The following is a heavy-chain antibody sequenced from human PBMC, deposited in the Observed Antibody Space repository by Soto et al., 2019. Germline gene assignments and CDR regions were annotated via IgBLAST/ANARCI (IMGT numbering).Heavy chain of an antibody. CDR1: GLDISKIY. Sequence: VQLVESGGGLTQPGGSLRLSCEVSGLDISKIYMSWVRRAPGKGLEWVAGLYTFGEGYYAEFAEGRFTISRDNSKNTLFLQMTLLRVEDTAVYYCARDKDYGDYTFDPWGQGSQVTVSS. D-gene: IGHD4-17*01. CDR3: ARDKDYGDYTFDP. V-gene: IGHV3-53*01. CDR2: LYTFGEG. J-gene: IGHJ5*02.